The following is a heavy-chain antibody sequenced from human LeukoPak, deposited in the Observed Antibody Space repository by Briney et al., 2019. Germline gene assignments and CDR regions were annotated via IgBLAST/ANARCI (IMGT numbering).Heavy chain of an antibody. CDR3: ARHGPRRDGYNYDY. D-gene: IGHD5-24*01. CDR2: IYYTGSTNY. J-gene: IGHJ4*02. Sequence: PSVTLSLTCTVSGASIKSYYWSWLPQPPGKGLEGVRYIYYTGSTNYNYNPSLKSRVTISVDTSKNQFSLKLSSVTAADTAVYYCARHGPRRDGYNYDYWGPGTLVTVSS. CDR1: GASIKSYY. V-gene: IGHV4-59*08.